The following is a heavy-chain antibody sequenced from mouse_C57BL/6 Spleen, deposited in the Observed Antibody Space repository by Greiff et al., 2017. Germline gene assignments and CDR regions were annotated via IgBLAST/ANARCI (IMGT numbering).Heavy chain of an antibody. J-gene: IGHJ3*01. CDR3: ANYYGSSYGGFAY. V-gene: IGHV1-52*01. Sequence: LQQPGAELVRPGSSVKLSCKASGYTFTSYWMHWVKQRPIQGLEWIGNIDPSDSETHYNQKFKDKATLTVDKSSSTAYRQLSSLTSEDSAVYYCANYYGSSYGGFAYWGQGTLVTVSA. CDR1: GYTFTSYW. CDR2: IDPSDSET. D-gene: IGHD1-1*01.